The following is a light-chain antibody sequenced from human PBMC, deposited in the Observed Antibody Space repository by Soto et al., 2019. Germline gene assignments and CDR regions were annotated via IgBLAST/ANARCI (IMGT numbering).Light chain of an antibody. Sequence: DIQMTQSPSTLSASVGDRVTITCRASQGISGWLAWYQQKAGKAPRLLIFDASSLMGGVPSRFSGSGYGTEFTLTINRLQPDDSATYYCQQYDSFSVWTFGQGTKVEIK. J-gene: IGKJ1*01. CDR2: DAS. CDR3: QQYDSFSVWT. CDR1: QGISGW. V-gene: IGKV1-5*01.